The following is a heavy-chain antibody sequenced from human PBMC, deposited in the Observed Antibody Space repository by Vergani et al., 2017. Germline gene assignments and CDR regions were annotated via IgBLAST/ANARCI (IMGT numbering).Heavy chain of an antibody. V-gene: IGHV3-7*01. CDR3: ASPIVVVPAAIDGDGDAFDI. J-gene: IGHJ3*02. Sequence: EVQLVESGGGLVQPGGSLRLSCAASGFTFSSYWMSWVRQAPGKGLEWVANIKQDGSEKYYVDSVKGRFTISRDNAKNSLYLQMNSLRAEDTAVYYCASPIVVVPAAIDGDGDAFDIWGQGTMVTVSS. D-gene: IGHD2-2*01. CDR2: IKQDGSEK. CDR1: GFTFSSYW.